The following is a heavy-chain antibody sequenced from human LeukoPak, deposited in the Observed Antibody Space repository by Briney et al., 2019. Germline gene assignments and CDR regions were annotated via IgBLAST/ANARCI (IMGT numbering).Heavy chain of an antibody. D-gene: IGHD3-16*01. Sequence: SETLSLTCAVSGYFISSGYYWGWIRQPPGKGLEWIGSIYHSGSTYYNPSLKSRVTISVDTSKNQFSLKLSSVTAADTAVYYCARANDDFDYWGQGTLVTVSS. CDR2: IYHSGST. J-gene: IGHJ4*02. CDR1: GYFISSGYY. CDR3: ARANDDFDY. V-gene: IGHV4-38-2*01.